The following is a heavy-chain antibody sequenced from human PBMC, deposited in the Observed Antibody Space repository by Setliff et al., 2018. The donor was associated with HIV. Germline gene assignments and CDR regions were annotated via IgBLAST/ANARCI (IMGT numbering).Heavy chain of an antibody. CDR2: IIPMYGVT. V-gene: IGHV1-69*10. CDR1: GGTFSSYV. Sequence: ASVKVSCKASGGTFSSYVISWVRQAPGQGPEWMGGIIPMYGVTNYAQKFQGRVTMTTDTATSTAYMEVRSLRSDDTAVYYCARTDYGGNSGGNYFDYWGQGTLVTVSS. CDR3: ARTDYGGNSGGNYFDY. D-gene: IGHD4-17*01. J-gene: IGHJ4*02.